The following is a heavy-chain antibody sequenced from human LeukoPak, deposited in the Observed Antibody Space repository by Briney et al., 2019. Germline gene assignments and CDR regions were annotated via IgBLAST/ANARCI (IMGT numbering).Heavy chain of an antibody. V-gene: IGHV3-30*18. J-gene: IGHJ4*02. D-gene: IGHD6-6*01. CDR1: GFTFSSYG. CDR3: ANGGRSIAASIPFDY. Sequence: GRSLRLSCAASGFTFSSYGMHWVRQAPGKGLEWVAVISYDGSNKYYADSVKGRFTISRDNSKNTLYLQMNSLRAEDTAVYYCANGGRSIAASIPFDYWGQGTLVTVSS. CDR2: ISYDGSNK.